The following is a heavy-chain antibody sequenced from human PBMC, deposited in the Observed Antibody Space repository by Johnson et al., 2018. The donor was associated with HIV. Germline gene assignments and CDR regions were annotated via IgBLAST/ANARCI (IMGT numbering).Heavy chain of an antibody. CDR3: WGRPETKVVPAAIQDYRAFDI. V-gene: IGHV3-30-3*01. CDR2: ISYDANNK. CDR1: GYTFSSYA. J-gene: IGHJ3*02. Sequence: QMLLVESGGGVVQPGRSLRLSCAASGYTFSSYAMHWVRQAPGKGLEWVAVISYDANNKYYADSVKGRLTISRDNSKNTLYLQMNSLKTEDPAVYYCWGRPETKVVPAAIQDYRAFDIWGQGTMVTVSS. D-gene: IGHD2-2*01.